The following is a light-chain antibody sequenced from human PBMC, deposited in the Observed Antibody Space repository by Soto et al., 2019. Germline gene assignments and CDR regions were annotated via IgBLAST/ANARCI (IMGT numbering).Light chain of an antibody. Sequence: EIVLAHSPATLSLSPGERATLSCRASQSLSFNLAWYQQKPGQAPRLLIYAASTTATGIPARFSGSGSGTDFTLTISRLEPEDFAVYYCQQYGSSGTFGQGTKVDI. CDR3: QQYGSSGT. J-gene: IGKJ1*01. CDR1: QSLSFN. V-gene: IGKV3-20*01. CDR2: AAS.